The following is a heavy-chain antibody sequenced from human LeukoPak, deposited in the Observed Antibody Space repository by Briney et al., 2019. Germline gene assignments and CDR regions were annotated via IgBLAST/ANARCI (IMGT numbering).Heavy chain of an antibody. D-gene: IGHD3-22*01. CDR1: GFTFSTYD. Sequence: GGSLRLSCTASGFTFSTYDIHWVRQAPGKGLEWVAVISYDGNTNFYIDSVKGRFTISRDNSKNTVYLQMNSLSGEDTAVYYCAKGKWVMFDSSDYENWFDPWGQGTLVTVSS. CDR2: ISYDGNTN. J-gene: IGHJ5*02. CDR3: AKGKWVMFDSSDYENWFDP. V-gene: IGHV3-30*18.